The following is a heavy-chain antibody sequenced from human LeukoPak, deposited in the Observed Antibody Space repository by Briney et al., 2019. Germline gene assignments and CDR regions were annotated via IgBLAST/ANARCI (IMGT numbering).Heavy chain of an antibody. CDR1: GFTFSSYA. J-gene: IGHJ6*03. Sequence: GGSLRLSCAASGFTFSSYAMSWVRQAPGKGLEWVSAISGSGGSTYYADSVKGRFTISRDNSKNTLYLQMNSLRAEDTAVYYCANGGEKYSSGWYPHYYYYMDVWGKGTTVTVSS. CDR2: ISGSGGST. D-gene: IGHD6-19*01. CDR3: ANGGEKYSSGWYPHYYYYMDV. V-gene: IGHV3-23*01.